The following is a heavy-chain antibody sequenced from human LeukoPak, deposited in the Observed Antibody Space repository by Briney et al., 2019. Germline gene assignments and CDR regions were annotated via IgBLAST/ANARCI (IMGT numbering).Heavy chain of an antibody. J-gene: IGHJ4*02. D-gene: IGHD6-13*01. CDR2: IYTSGST. V-gene: IGHV4-4*07. CDR3: AGDHSSSWYSLPGY. Sequence: KPSETLSLTCTVSGGSISSYYWSWIRQPAGRGLEWIGRIYTSGSTNYNPSLKSRVTMSVDTSKNQFSLKLSSVTAADTAVYYCAGDHSSSWYSLPGYWGQGTLVTVSS. CDR1: GGSISSYY.